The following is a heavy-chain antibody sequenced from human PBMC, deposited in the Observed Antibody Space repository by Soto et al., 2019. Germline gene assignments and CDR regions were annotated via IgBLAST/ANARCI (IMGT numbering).Heavy chain of an antibody. Sequence: GAALNVSCKGSGYCITRYWISRVSKMPGKGLEWMGRIDPSDSYTNYSPSFQGHVTISADKSISTAYLQWSSLKASDTAMYYCASSPRGYCSSTSCRELGNYYGMDVWGQGTTVTVSS. CDR1: GYCITRYW. CDR3: ASSPRGYCSSTSCRELGNYYGMDV. CDR2: IDPSDSYT. J-gene: IGHJ6*02. V-gene: IGHV5-10-1*01. D-gene: IGHD2-2*01.